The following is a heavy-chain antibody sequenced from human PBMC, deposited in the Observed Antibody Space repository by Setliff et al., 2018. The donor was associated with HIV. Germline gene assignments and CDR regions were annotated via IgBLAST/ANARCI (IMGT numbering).Heavy chain of an antibody. Sequence: SETLSLTCTVSGGSISSSSYYWGWIRQPPGKGLEWIGTIYYNGNTFYDPSLKSRVTISIDTSNNQISLRLSSVTAADTAMYYCVRDDYGYNGKGFDYWGPGTLVTVSS. CDR3: VRDDYGYNGKGFDY. J-gene: IGHJ4*02. CDR2: IYYNGNT. V-gene: IGHV4-39*02. CDR1: GGSISSSSYY. D-gene: IGHD4-17*01.